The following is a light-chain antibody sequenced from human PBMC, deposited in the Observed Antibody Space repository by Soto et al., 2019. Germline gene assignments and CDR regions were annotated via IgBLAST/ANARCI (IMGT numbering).Light chain of an antibody. J-gene: IGKJ1*01. V-gene: IGKV1-39*01. CDR3: QQTYTIPWT. Sequence: DIQMTQSPSSVSASVGDRVTITCRTSQSFSNYLTWYQHKPGKAPKLLIYSATVLQSGVPSRFSGSGSGTAFTLTISRLQPEDSATYYCQQTYTIPWTFGQGTRVEIK. CDR2: SAT. CDR1: QSFSNY.